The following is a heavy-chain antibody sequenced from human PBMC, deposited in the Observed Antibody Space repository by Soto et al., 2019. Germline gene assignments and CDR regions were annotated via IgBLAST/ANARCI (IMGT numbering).Heavy chain of an antibody. CDR1: GDTFTDYY. CDR3: ARGGHVVVVTAALDY. J-gene: IGHJ4*02. CDR2: VNPSGGHT. V-gene: IGHV1-46*01. Sequence: QVQLVQSGAEVKKPGASVKVSCKASGDTFTDYYIHWVRQGPGQGLEWMGTVNPSGGHTTYAQHFLGRMTMTRVTSTSTLYMELTSLTSEDTAVYYCARGGHVVVVTAALDYWGQGTLVTVSS. D-gene: IGHD2-21*02.